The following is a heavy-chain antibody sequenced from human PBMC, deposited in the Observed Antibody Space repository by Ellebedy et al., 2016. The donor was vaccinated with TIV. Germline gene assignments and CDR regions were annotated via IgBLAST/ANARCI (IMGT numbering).Heavy chain of an antibody. Sequence: GESLKISXAASGFTFDDYGMSWVRQAPGKGLEWVSGINWNGGSTGYVDSVKGRFTISRDNAKNSLYLQMNSLRAEDSALYYCARAMGPCSGGTCEPFDYWGQGTLVTVSS. CDR1: GFTFDDYG. D-gene: IGHD2-15*01. CDR2: INWNGGST. J-gene: IGHJ4*02. V-gene: IGHV3-20*04. CDR3: ARAMGPCSGGTCEPFDY.